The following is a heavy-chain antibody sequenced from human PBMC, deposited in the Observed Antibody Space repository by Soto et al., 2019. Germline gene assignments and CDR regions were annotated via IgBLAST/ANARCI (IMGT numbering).Heavy chain of an antibody. CDR3: ARSPLGYDYVRQTWREVGDSFDI. V-gene: IGHV4-34*12. Sequence: QVRLEQWGAGLLKPSETLSLTCAIYGASLGGFHWTWLRQAPGKGLAWIGELIHGGSTNYTPSLKGRVSFSLDTSKNQFSLHLMSVTAADTAVYYCARSPLGYDYVRQTWREVGDSFDIWGRGTLVTVSS. J-gene: IGHJ3*02. CDR1: GASLGGFH. D-gene: IGHD3-16*01. CDR2: LIHGGST.